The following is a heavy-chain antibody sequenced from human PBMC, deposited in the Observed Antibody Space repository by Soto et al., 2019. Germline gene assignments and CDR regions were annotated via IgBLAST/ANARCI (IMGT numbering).Heavy chain of an antibody. D-gene: IGHD3-22*01. Sequence: QVQLVQSGAEVKRPGSSVKLSCKASGGTFTYYGISWVRQAPGQGLEWMGGIIPIIGAATYAQKFQGRLTITADQSMSTAYMELSSLGSEDTALYYCARDLGTTIAGPPRRETYGWLDPWGQGTLVTVSS. CDR2: IIPIIGAA. V-gene: IGHV1-69*01. CDR3: ARDLGTTIAGPPRRETYGWLDP. J-gene: IGHJ5*02. CDR1: GGTFTYYG.